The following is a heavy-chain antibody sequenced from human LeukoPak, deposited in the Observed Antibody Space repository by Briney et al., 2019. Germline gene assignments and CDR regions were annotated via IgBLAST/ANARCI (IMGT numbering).Heavy chain of an antibody. V-gene: IGHV3-66*01. CDR1: EFTVSNNY. J-gene: IGHJ4*02. CDR2: MYSDSTT. CDR3: ANRGRVGANLY. Sequence: GGSLRLSCAASEFTVSNNYLSWVRQAPGRGLEWVSIMYSDSTTYYADSVKGRFIISRDNSKNTLYLQMNSLRAEDTAVYYCANRGRVGANLYWGQGTLVTVSS. D-gene: IGHD1-26*01.